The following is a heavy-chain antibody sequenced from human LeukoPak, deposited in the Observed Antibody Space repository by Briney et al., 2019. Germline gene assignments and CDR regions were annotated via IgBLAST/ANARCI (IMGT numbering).Heavy chain of an antibody. Sequence: GGSLRLSCAASGFTFNNYAMSWVRQAPGKGLEWVSAISGGGGSTYYADSVKGRFTISRDNSKNTLYLQMNSLRAEDTAVYYCAKVVMYYGSGSYTEYYFDYWGQGTVVTVSS. CDR3: AKVVMYYGSGSYTEYYFDY. V-gene: IGHV3-23*01. CDR1: GFTFNNYA. CDR2: ISGGGGST. J-gene: IGHJ4*02. D-gene: IGHD3-10*01.